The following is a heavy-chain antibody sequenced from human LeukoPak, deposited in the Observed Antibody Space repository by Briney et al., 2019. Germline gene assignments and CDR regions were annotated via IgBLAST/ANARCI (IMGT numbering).Heavy chain of an antibody. D-gene: IGHD5-18*01. V-gene: IGHV1-18*01. CDR2: ISGYNANT. J-gene: IGHJ4*02. CDR3: ARYVTGYSYGTD. CDR1: GYTFINYG. Sequence: PVSSVKVSCKASGYTFINYGISWVQQAPGQGPEWMGWISGYNANTNYAQKFQGRVTMTTDTSTSTAYMELRSLRSDDTAVYYCARYVTGYSYGTDWGQGTLVTVSS.